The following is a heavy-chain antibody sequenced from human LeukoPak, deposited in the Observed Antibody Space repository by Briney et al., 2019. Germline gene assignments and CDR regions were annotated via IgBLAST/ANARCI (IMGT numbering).Heavy chain of an antibody. J-gene: IGHJ4*02. D-gene: IGHD1-20*01. CDR3: ARGVRITGIPFFDY. CDR1: GGSISSYY. Sequence: SETLSLTCTVSGGSISSYYWSWIRQPAGKGLEWIGRIYASGSTNYNPSLKSRVTMSVDTSKNQFSLKLSSVTAADTAVYYCARGVRITGIPFFDYWGQGTLVTVSS. CDR2: IYASGST. V-gene: IGHV4-4*07.